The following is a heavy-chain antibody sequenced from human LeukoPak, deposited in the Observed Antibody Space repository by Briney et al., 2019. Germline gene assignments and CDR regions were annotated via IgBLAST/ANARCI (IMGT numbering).Heavy chain of an antibody. CDR3: ANLGSSGY. CDR1: GGSFSGYY. CDR2: IYYSGST. J-gene: IGHJ4*02. Sequence: SETLSLTCAVYGGSFSGYYWSWIRQPPGKGLEWIGHIYYSGSTDYNPSLKSRVTISADTSKNQFSLKLSSVTAADTAVYYCANLGSSGYWGQGTLVTVSS. D-gene: IGHD3-10*01. V-gene: IGHV4-59*01.